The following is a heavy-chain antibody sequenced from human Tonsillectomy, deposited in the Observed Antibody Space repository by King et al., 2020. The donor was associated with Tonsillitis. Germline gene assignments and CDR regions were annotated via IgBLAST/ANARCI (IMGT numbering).Heavy chain of an antibody. D-gene: IGHD2-15*01. CDR2: ISGDGGST. CDR1: GFTFDNYA. CDR3: AKGSYCSGDSCYFGASDI. V-gene: IGHV3-43*02. J-gene: IGHJ3*02. Sequence: EVQLVESGGGVIQPGGSLRLSCAASGFTFDNYAMHWVRHAPGKGLEWVSLISGDGGSTYYADSVKGRFTISRDNSKNSLYVQMHSLRPEDTALYYCAKGSYCSGDSCYFGASDIWGQGTMVTVSS.